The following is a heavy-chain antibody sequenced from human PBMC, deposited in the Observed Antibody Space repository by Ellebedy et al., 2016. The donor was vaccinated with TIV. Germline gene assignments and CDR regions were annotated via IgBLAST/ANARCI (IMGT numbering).Heavy chain of an antibody. CDR2: IYYSGST. CDR1: GGSISSYY. J-gene: IGHJ4*02. D-gene: IGHD3-22*01. CDR3: ARGHITYYYDSSSTPLFDY. V-gene: IGHV4-59*01. Sequence: SETLSLXCTVSGGSISSYYWSWIRQPPGKGLEWIGYIYYSGSTNYNPSLKSRVTISVDTSKNQFSLKLSSVTAADTAVYYCARGHITYYYDSSSTPLFDYWGQGTLVTVSS.